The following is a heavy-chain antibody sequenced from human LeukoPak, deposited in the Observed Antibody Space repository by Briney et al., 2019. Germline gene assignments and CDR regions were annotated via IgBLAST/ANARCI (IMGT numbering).Heavy chain of an antibody. D-gene: IGHD3-3*01. CDR2: INPNSGGT. Sequence: AASVKVSCKASGYTFTGYYMHWVRQAPGQGLEWMGWINPNSGGTNYAQKFQGRVTMTRDTSISTAYMELSRLRSDDTAVYYCAREYYDFWSGYYQRAFDYWGQGTLVTVSS. CDR3: AREYYDFWSGYYQRAFDY. V-gene: IGHV1-2*02. CDR1: GYTFTGYY. J-gene: IGHJ4*02.